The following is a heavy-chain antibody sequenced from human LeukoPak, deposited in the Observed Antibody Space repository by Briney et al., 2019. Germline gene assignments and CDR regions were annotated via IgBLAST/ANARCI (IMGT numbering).Heavy chain of an antibody. J-gene: IGHJ4*02. Sequence: GGSLRLSCAASGFTVSSNYMSWVCQAPGKGLEWVANIKQDGSEKYYVDSVKGRFTISRDNAKNSLYLQMNSLRAEDTAVYYCARDFGPHVGTAMFDYWGQGTLVTVSS. CDR3: ARDFGPHVGTAMFDY. CDR1: GFTVSSNY. D-gene: IGHD5-18*01. V-gene: IGHV3-7*03. CDR2: IKQDGSEK.